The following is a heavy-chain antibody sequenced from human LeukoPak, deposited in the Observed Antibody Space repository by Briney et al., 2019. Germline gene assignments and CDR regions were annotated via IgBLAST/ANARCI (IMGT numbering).Heavy chain of an antibody. CDR2: IYYSGST. D-gene: IGHD3-22*01. CDR3: ARTHYDICDH. Sequence: SETLSLTRTVSGGSISSSSYYWGWIRQPPGKGLEWIGSIYYSGSTYYNPSLKSRVIISVDMSKNQFSLKLNSVTAADTAVYYCARTHYDICDHWGQGILVTVSS. CDR1: GGSISSSSYY. J-gene: IGHJ4*02. V-gene: IGHV4-39*07.